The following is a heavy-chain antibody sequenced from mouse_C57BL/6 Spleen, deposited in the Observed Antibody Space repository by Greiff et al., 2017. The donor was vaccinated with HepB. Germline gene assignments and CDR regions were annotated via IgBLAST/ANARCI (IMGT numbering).Heavy chain of an antibody. CDR3: TRRGAHGGAMDY. J-gene: IGHJ4*01. CDR2: IDPETGGN. CDR1: GYTFTDYE. V-gene: IGHV1-15*01. Sequence: VQLQQSGAELVRPGASVTLSCKASGYTFTDYEMHWVKQTPVHGLEWIGAIDPETGGNAYNQKFKGKAILTADKSSSTAYMELRSLTSEDSAVYYCTRRGAHGGAMDYWGQGTSVTVSS.